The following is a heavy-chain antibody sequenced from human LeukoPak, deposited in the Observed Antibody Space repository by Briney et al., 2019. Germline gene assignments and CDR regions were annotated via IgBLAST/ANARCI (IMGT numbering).Heavy chain of an antibody. Sequence: GESLKISCKGSGYNFANSWIGWVRQMPGKGLEWMGIIYPGDSDTRYSPSFQGQVTMSADKSISTAYLQWGSLEASDTAMYYCAKSSGYSYFDPWGQGTLVTVSS. D-gene: IGHD3-22*01. J-gene: IGHJ5*02. CDR3: AKSSGYSYFDP. CDR1: GYNFANSW. CDR2: IYPGDSDT. V-gene: IGHV5-51*01.